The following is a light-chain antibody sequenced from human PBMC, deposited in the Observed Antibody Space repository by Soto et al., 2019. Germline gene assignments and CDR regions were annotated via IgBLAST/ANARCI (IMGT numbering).Light chain of an antibody. V-gene: IGKV1-5*01. CDR1: QSIDRW. CDR3: QQYNHYYS. J-gene: IGKJ2*03. Sequence: DIQLTQSPSTLSASVGDRVTITCRASQSIDRWLAWYQQKLGKAPELLIHDASSLESGVPSRFSGSGSGTEFXLXXXXXXXXXXXTXYCQQYNHYYSFGQGTKLEIK. CDR2: DAS.